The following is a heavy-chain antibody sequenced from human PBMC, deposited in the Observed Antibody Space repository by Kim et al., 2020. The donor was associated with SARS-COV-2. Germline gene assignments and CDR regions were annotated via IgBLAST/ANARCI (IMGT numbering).Heavy chain of an antibody. J-gene: IGHJ4*02. CDR3: VREPSN. Sequence: GGSLRLSCASSGFSFSDYSMTLIRQAPGKVLEWVAYINSEGSSTDYADSVNGRFTISRNSAKRSVSLQMNSLTREDTAVYYCVREPSNWGQGTLVTVSS. V-gene: IGHV3-11*01. CDR1: GFSFSDYS. CDR2: INSEGSST.